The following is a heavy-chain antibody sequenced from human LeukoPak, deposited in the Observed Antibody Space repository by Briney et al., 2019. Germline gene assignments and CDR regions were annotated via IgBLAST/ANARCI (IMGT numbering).Heavy chain of an antibody. V-gene: IGHV4-30-4*08. Sequence: SQTLSLTCTVSGGSISSGDYYWSWIRQPPGKGLEWIGEINHSGATNYNPPLKSRVTISVDTSKNQFSLRLTSVSAADTGVYYCATPTRGGIAVTGTFGHWGQGTQVTVSS. D-gene: IGHD6-19*01. CDR2: INHSGAT. CDR1: GGSISSGDYY. J-gene: IGHJ4*02. CDR3: ATPTRGGIAVTGTFGH.